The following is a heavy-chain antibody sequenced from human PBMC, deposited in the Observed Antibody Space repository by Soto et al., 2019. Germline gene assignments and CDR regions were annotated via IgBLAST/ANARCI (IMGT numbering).Heavy chain of an antibody. D-gene: IGHD6-19*01. CDR3: ATDRGSSGWYSVFAFDI. Sequence: ASVKVSCKVSGYTLTELSMHWVRQAPGKGLEWMGGFDPEDGETIYAQKFQGRVTMTEDTSTDTAYMELSSLRSEDTAVYYCATDRGSSGWYSVFAFDIWGQGTMVTVSS. V-gene: IGHV1-24*01. CDR1: GYTLTELS. CDR2: FDPEDGET. J-gene: IGHJ3*02.